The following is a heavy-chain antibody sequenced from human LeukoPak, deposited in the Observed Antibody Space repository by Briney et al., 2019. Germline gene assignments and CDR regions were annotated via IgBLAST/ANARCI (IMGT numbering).Heavy chain of an antibody. CDR3: ARGDYPYYHYFYMDV. V-gene: IGHV3-30*03. J-gene: IGHJ6*03. CDR2: LSYDGSEK. Sequence: PGGSLRLSCAASGFPFHTYDMHWVRRAPGKGLEWVAFLSYDGSEKYYTDSVKGRFTISRDNSNDTVSVLMNSLRPEDTAVYFCARGDYPYYHYFYMDVWGKGATVAVSS. CDR1: GFPFHTYD. D-gene: IGHD4-11*01.